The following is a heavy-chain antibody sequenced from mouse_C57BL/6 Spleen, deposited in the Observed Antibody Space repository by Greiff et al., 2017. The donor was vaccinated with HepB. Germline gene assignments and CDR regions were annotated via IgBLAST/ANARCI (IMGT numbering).Heavy chain of an antibody. CDR3: VRQTSNYYGSSYWYFDV. J-gene: IGHJ1*03. Sequence: EAGGGLVQPKGSLKLSCAASGFSFNTYAMNWVRQAPGKGLEWVARIRSKSNNYATYYADSVKDRFTISRDDSESMLYLQMNNLKTEDTAMYYCVRQTSNYYGSSYWYFDVWGTGTTVTVSS. V-gene: IGHV10-1*01. D-gene: IGHD1-1*01. CDR1: GFSFNTYA. CDR2: IRSKSNNYAT.